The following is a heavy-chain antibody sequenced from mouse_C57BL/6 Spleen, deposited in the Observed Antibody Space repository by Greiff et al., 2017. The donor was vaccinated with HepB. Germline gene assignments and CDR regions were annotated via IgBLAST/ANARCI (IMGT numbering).Heavy chain of an antibody. D-gene: IGHD2-5*01. CDR1: GFTFSSYG. J-gene: IGHJ3*01. V-gene: IGHV5-6*01. Sequence: EVQLMESGGDLVKPGGSLKLSCAASGFTFSSYGMSWVRQTPDKRLEWVATISSGGSYTYYPDSVKGRFTISRDNAKNTLYLQMSSLKSEDTAMYYCARHDSNKAWFAYWGQGTLVTVSA. CDR3: ARHDSNKAWFAY. CDR2: ISSGGSYT.